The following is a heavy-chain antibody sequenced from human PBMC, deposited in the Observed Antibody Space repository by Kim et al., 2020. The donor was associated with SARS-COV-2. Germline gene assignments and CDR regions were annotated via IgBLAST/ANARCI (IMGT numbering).Heavy chain of an antibody. CDR3: ARSGGRITMVRGPYYYGMDV. Sequence: GESLKISCKGSGYSFTSYWIGWVRQMPGKGLEWMGIIYPGDSDTRYSPSFQGQVTISADKSISTAYLQWSSLKASDTAMYYCARSGGRITMVRGPYYYGMDVWGQGTTVTVSS. CDR2: IYPGDSDT. CDR1: GYSFTSYW. J-gene: IGHJ6*02. D-gene: IGHD3-10*01. V-gene: IGHV5-51*01.